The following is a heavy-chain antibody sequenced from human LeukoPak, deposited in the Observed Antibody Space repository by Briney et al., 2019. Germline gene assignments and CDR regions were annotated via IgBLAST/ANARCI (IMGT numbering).Heavy chain of an antibody. V-gene: IGHV3-7*03. Sequence: GGSLRLSCVASGFTFRKSWMSWVRQAPGKGLEWVADIKEDGSQKDYVDSVKGRFTISRDNAKNSLYLQMDSLRAEDTAVYYCATYTNWVAGDVWGQGTTVSVSS. CDR3: ATYTNWVAGDV. CDR1: GFTFRKSW. D-gene: IGHD7-27*01. CDR2: IKEDGSQK. J-gene: IGHJ6*02.